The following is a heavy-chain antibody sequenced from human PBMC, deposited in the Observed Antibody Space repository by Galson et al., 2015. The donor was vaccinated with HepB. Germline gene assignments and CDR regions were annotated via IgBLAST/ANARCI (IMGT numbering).Heavy chain of an antibody. J-gene: IGHJ4*02. CDR1: GYTFSNFD. CDR3: VRGSTLRVGFCCAGSCYADY. CDR2: MNPNSATT. Sequence: SVKVSCKASGYTFSNFDINWVRQATGQGLEWMGWMNPNSATTAYAQKFQGRVAMTRDTSISTAYLELSGLRSDDTAVYYCVRGSTLRVGFCCAGSCYADYWGQGTLVSVSS. D-gene: IGHD2-15*01. V-gene: IGHV1-8*01.